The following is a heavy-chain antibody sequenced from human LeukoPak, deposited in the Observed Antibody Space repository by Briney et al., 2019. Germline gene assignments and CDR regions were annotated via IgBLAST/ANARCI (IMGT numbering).Heavy chain of an antibody. J-gene: IGHJ4*02. V-gene: IGHV3-30*18. CDR1: GFTFSSYG. Sequence: GGSLRLSCAASGFTFSSYGMHWVRQAPGKGLEWVAVISYDGSNKYYADSVKGRFTISRDNSKNTLYLQMNSLRAEDTAVYCCAKDTTSAYGFDYWGQGTLVTVSS. CDR3: AKDTTSAYGFDY. D-gene: IGHD1-1*01. CDR2: ISYDGSNK.